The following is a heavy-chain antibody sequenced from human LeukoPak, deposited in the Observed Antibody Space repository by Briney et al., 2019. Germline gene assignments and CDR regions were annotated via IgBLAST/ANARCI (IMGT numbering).Heavy chain of an antibody. D-gene: IGHD3-22*01. Sequence: PSETLSLTCTVSNGSMTNNYWSWIRQPPGKGLEWIGYIYYSGSTNYNPSLKSRVTMSVDTSKNQFSLKLSSVTAADTAVYYCARVGNTMIVIGYWYFDLWGRGTLVTVSS. CDR1: NGSMTNNY. CDR2: IYYSGST. CDR3: ARVGNTMIVIGYWYFDL. J-gene: IGHJ2*01. V-gene: IGHV4-59*01.